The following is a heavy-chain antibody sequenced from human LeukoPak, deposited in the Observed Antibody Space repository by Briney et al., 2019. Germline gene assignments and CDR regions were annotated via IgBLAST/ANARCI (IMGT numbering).Heavy chain of an antibody. Sequence: LEWIGYIYYSGSTNYNPSLKSRVTISVDTSKNQFSLKLSSVTAADTAVYYCARDGDAFDIWGQGTMVTVSS. CDR3: ARDGDAFDI. J-gene: IGHJ3*02. CDR2: IYYSGST. V-gene: IGHV4-59*01.